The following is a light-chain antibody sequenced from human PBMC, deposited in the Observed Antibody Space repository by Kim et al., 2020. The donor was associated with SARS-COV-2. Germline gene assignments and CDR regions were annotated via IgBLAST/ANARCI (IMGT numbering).Light chain of an antibody. V-gene: IGKV4-1*01. CDR2: WAS. CDR3: HQYYSTPYS. J-gene: IGKJ2*03. CDR1: QSILYASNSQKY. Sequence: RATINCKSSQSILYASNSQKYLAWYQQKPGQPPKLLIYWASIREYGVPDRFSGSGSETDFTLTISSLQAEDVAVYYCHQYYSTPYSFGQGTKLEI.